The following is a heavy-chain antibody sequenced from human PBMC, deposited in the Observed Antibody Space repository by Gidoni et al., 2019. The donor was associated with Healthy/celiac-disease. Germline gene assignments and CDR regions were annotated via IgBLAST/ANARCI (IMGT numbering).Heavy chain of an antibody. CDR2: INPSGGST. J-gene: IGHJ6*02. D-gene: IGHD6-13*01. CDR3: ARGGSSSWWDYYGMDV. V-gene: IGHV1-46*01. CDR1: GYTFTSYY. Sequence: QVELVQSGAEVKKPGASVKVSCKASGYTFTSYYMHWVRQAPGQGLEWMGIINPSGGSTSYEQKFQGRVTMTRDTSTSTVYMELSSLRSEDTAVYYCARGGSSSWWDYYGMDVWGQGTTVTVSS.